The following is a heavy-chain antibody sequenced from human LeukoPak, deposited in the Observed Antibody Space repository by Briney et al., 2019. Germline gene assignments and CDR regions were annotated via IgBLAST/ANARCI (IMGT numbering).Heavy chain of an antibody. D-gene: IGHD6-13*01. CDR1: GGSFSGYY. V-gene: IGHV4-34*01. J-gene: IGHJ3*02. CDR3: ARHHTGYSSSRSAFDI. Sequence: SETLSLTCAVYGGSFSGYYWSWIRQPPGKGLEWIGEINHSGSTNYNPSLKSRVTISVDTSKNQFSLKLSSVTAADTAVYYCARHHTGYSSSRSAFDIWGQGTMVTVSS. CDR2: INHSGST.